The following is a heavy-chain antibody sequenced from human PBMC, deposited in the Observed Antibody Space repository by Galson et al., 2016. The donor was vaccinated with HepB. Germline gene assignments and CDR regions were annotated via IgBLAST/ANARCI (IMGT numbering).Heavy chain of an antibody. V-gene: IGHV4-39*01. J-gene: IGHJ4*02. CDR2: IHHIGTT. Sequence: SETLSLTCTVSGGSISSGTSHWAWIRQPPGRGPEWIGSIHHIGTTYYNPPLKSRITISVDTSKNQFSLRLNSVTAADTAMYYCSRHPGSGVQNDYLDLWGQGTLVTVSS. CDR1: GGSISSGTSH. D-gene: IGHD2-8*01. CDR3: SRHPGSGVQNDYLDL.